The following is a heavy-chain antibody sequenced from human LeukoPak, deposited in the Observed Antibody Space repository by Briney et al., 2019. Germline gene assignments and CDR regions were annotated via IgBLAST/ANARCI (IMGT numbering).Heavy chain of an antibody. V-gene: IGHV3-21*01. CDR2: ISSSSSYI. D-gene: IGHD2-15*01. Sequence: PGGSLRLSCAASGFTAVSSNYMNWVRQAPGKGLEWVSSISSSSSYIYYADSVKGRFTISRDSAKNSLYLQMNSLRAEDTAVYYCARGIVVVVAAYFDYWGQGTLVTVSS. CDR1: GFTAVSSNY. CDR3: ARGIVVVVAAYFDY. J-gene: IGHJ4*02.